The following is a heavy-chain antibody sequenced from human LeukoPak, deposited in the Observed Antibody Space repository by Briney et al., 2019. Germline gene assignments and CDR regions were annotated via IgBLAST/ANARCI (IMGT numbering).Heavy chain of an antibody. D-gene: IGHD3-22*01. V-gene: IGHV1-24*01. J-gene: IGHJ4*02. CDR2: SDPEDGET. CDR1: GYTLTELS. Sequence: ASVKVSCKVSGYTLTELSMHWVRQAPGKGLEWMGGSDPEDGETIYAQKFQGRVTMTEDTSTDTAYMELSSLRSEDTAVYYCATWGGNYYDSSGYYDYWGQGTLVTVSS. CDR3: ATWGGNYYDSSGYYDY.